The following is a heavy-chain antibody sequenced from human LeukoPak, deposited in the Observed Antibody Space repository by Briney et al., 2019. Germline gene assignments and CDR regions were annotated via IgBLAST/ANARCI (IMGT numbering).Heavy chain of an antibody. Sequence: GGSLRLSCAASGFTFSNFRMNWVRQAPGKGLEWVSSISSSSNFIDYADSLKGRFTISRDNAKNSLYLQMNSLRAEDTAAYYCAREDGDYGGWFDPWGQGTLVTVSS. D-gene: IGHD4-17*01. CDR3: AREDGDYGGWFDP. CDR2: ISSSSNFI. CDR1: GFTFSNFR. J-gene: IGHJ5*02. V-gene: IGHV3-21*01.